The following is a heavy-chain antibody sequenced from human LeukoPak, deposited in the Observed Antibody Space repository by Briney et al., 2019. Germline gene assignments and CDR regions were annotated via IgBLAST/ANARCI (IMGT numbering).Heavy chain of an antibody. Sequence: GGSLRLSCAASRFTFSRYFMSWFRQAPGKGLEWVSTITPSGATTYYADSVKGRVTISRDDGKNTLYLHMNSLRDDDTAVYYCATDQRYAFDYWGQGILVTVSS. CDR2: ITPSGATT. V-gene: IGHV3-48*02. J-gene: IGHJ4*02. D-gene: IGHD3-9*01. CDR3: ATDQRYAFDY. CDR1: RFTFSRYF.